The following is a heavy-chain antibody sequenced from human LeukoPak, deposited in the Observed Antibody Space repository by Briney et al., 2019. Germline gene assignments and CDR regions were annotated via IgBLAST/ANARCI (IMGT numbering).Heavy chain of an antibody. CDR2: IKGDGSAK. J-gene: IGHJ3*02. CDR1: GFTFSSYS. Sequence: GGSLRLSCAASGFTFSSYSMNWVRQAPGKGLEWVAFIKGDGSAKKYVDSVKGRFTISRDNAKNSLFLQMNSLRAEDTAVYYCARDRGWIQHDIWGQGTMVTVSS. D-gene: IGHD5-18*01. CDR3: ARDRGWIQHDI. V-gene: IGHV3-7*01.